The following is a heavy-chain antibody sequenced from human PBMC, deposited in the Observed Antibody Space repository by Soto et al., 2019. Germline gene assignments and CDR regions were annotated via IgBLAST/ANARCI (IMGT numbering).Heavy chain of an antibody. J-gene: IGHJ6*02. V-gene: IGHV4-59*01. D-gene: IGHD3-3*01. CDR2: IYYSGST. CDR1: SGSISSYY. CDR3: ARFVGDFWRGYLPYYYYYVMDV. Sequence: EPLSIIGTNSSGSISSYYCSLIRQPPGKGLEWIGYIYYSGSTNYNPSLKSRVTISVDTSKNQFSLKLSSVTAAETAVYYCARFVGDFWRGYLPYYYYYVMDVWGQGTTVTVSS.